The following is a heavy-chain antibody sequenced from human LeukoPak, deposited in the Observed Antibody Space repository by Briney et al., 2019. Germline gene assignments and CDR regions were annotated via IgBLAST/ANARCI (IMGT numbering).Heavy chain of an antibody. CDR1: GFTFSSYW. CDR3: ARDRIAAAGTDYDY. CDR2: IKGDESAK. J-gene: IGHJ4*02. Sequence: GGSLRLSCAASGFTFSSYWMTWIRQAPGKGLEWVANIKGDESAKYYVDSVKGRFTISRDNAYNSLYLQMNSLRAEDTAVYYRARDRIAAAGTDYDYWGQGALVTVSS. V-gene: IGHV3-7*01. D-gene: IGHD6-13*01.